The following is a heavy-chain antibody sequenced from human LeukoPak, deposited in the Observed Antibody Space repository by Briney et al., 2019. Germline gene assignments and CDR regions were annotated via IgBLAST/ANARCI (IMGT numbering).Heavy chain of an antibody. CDR2: IYSSSSTI. CDR3: ARDGYCSGGSCYKDGMDV. D-gene: IGHD2-15*01. J-gene: IGHJ6*02. CDR1: GFHFSSYS. Sequence: GSLRLSCAASGFHFSSYSMNWVRQAPGEGLGWVSYIYSSSSTIYYADSVKGRFTISRDNAKNSLYLQMNSLRAEDTAVYYCARDGYCSGGSCYKDGMDVWGQGTTVTVSS. V-gene: IGHV3-48*04.